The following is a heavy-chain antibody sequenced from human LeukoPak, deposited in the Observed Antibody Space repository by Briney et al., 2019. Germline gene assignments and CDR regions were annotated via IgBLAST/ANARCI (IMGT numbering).Heavy chain of an antibody. CDR2: ISFDGSDK. J-gene: IGHJ4*02. Sequence: PGRSLRLSCAASGFTFSSYGMHWVRQAPGKGLEWVAVISFDGSDKYFADSVKGRFTTSRDNSKNTLYLQMNSLRAEDTAVYYCAKDWCSSTSCHVDYWGQGTLVTVSS. D-gene: IGHD2-2*01. V-gene: IGHV3-30*18. CDR3: AKDWCSSTSCHVDY. CDR1: GFTFSSYG.